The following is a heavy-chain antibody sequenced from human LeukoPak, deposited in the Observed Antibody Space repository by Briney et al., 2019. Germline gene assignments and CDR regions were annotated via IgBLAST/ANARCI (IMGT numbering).Heavy chain of an antibody. D-gene: IGHD1-26*01. V-gene: IGHV4-34*01. CDR2: INHSGST. CDR3: ASGSYYGKGYYFDY. CDR1: GGSFSGYY. J-gene: IGHJ4*02. Sequence: SETLSLTCAVYGGSFSGYYWSWIRQPPGKGLEWMGEINHSGSTNYNPSLKSRVTISVDTSKNQFSLKLSSVTAADTAVYYCASGSYYGKGYYFDYWGQGTLVTVSS.